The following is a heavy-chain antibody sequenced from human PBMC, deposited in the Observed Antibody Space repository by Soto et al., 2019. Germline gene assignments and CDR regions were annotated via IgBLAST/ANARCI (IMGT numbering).Heavy chain of an antibody. D-gene: IGHD4-17*01. CDR2: ISDAAGSA. V-gene: IGHV3-23*01. J-gene: IGHJ3*01. CDR1: GFTFSSYA. Sequence: GGSLRLSCVGSGFTFSSYAMSWVRQVPGKGLEWVSSISDAAGSAYYVDSVKGRFTISRDNSKKTLYLQMNSLRAEDSAVYYCARPYGGKIGDAPDLWGPGTMVTVSS. CDR3: ARPYGGKIGDAPDL.